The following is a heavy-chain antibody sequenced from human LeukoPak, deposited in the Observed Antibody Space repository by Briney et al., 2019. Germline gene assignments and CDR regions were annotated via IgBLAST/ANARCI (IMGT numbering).Heavy chain of an antibody. CDR2: ISGSAHKI. CDR1: GFTFNTYA. V-gene: IGHV3-23*01. CDR3: AGRPTGYSSGYIH. D-gene: IGHD5-18*01. J-gene: IGHJ4*02. Sequence: PGRSLRLSCTASGFTFNTYAMHWVRQAPEKGLDWVSVISGSAHKIRYADSVKGRFTISRDNSENIVYLQMNNLRVEDTAVYYCAGRPTGYSSGYIHWGQGTLVTVSS.